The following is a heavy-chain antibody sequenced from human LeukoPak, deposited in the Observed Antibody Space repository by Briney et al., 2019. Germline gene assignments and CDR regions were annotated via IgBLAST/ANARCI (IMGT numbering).Heavy chain of an antibody. CDR3: ARAARLGVTTSLFDY. J-gene: IGHJ4*02. Sequence: SETLSLTCTVSVGSISRGGYYWSWIRRHPGKVLEWIGNIYYSGSTYYNPSLKSRVTISADTSKNQSSLKLSSVTAADTAVYYCARAARLGVTTSLFDYWGQGTLVTVSS. V-gene: IGHV4-31*03. CDR1: VGSISRGGYY. CDR2: IYYSGST. D-gene: IGHD4-17*01.